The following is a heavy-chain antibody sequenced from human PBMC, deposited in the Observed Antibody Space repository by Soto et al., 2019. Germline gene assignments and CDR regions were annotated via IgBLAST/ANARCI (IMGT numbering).Heavy chain of an antibody. J-gene: IGHJ4*02. CDR1: GFTFSSYS. CDR2: ISSSSSYI. D-gene: IGHD3-9*01. Sequence: AGGSLRLSCAASGFTFSSYSMNWVRQAPGKGLEWVSSISSSSSYIYYADSVKGRFTISRDNSKNTLYLQMNSLRAEDTAVYYCAKVSVFSIEHYFDYWGQGTLVTVSS. CDR3: AKVSVFSIEHYFDY. V-gene: IGHV3-21*04.